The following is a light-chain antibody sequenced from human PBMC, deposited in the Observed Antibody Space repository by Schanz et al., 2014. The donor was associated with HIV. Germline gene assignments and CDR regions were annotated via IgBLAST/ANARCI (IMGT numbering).Light chain of an antibody. CDR2: DVS. CDR3: SSYGGGDTLL. CDR1: SSDVGAFKS. V-gene: IGLV2-14*03. Sequence: QSALTQPASVSGSPGQSINISCTGTSSDVGAFKSVSWYQQHPGKAPKLIIYDVSSRPSGISARFSASKSNNTASLTISGLQADDEADYYCSSYGGGDTLLFGGGTKLTVL. J-gene: IGLJ3*02.